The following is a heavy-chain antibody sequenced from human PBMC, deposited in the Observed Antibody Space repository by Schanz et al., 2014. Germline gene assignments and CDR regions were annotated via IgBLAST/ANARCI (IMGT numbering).Heavy chain of an antibody. D-gene: IGHD2-2*02. CDR2: IWYDGNNK. V-gene: IGHV3-33*01. J-gene: IGHJ4*01. Sequence: VQLVESGGGVVQPGRSLRLSCAASGFTFSAYGMHWVRQAPGKGLEWVAVIWYDGNNKYYADSVKGRFTISRDNSKNTLYLQMTSLRAEDTAVYYCATQYCSGTTCYTDSWDHWGQGTLVTVSS. CDR1: GFTFSAYG. CDR3: ATQYCSGTTCYTDSWDH.